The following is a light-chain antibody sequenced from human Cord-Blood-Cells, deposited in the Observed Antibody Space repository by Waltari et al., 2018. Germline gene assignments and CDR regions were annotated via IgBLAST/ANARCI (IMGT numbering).Light chain of an antibody. CDR1: SRDVGGYNL. Sequence: QSALTQPASVSGSPGQSITIPCTGTSRDVGGYNLVSWYQQHPGKAPNLMIYEGSKRPSGVSNRFSGSKSGNTASLTISGLQAEDEADYYCCSYAGSSTYVVFGGGTKLTVL. CDR3: CSYAGSSTYVV. V-gene: IGLV2-23*01. CDR2: EGS. J-gene: IGLJ2*01.